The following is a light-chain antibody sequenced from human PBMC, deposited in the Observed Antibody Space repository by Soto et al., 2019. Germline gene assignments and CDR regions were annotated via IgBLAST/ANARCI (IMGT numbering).Light chain of an antibody. CDR3: QTWGTGIVV. Sequence: QSVLTQSPSASASLGASVKITCTLSSGHSTYAIAWHQQQPEKGPRYLMKLNNDGSHTKGDGVPDRFSGSSSGAERYLTISSLQSEDEADYYCQTWGTGIVVFGGGTKLTVL. V-gene: IGLV4-69*01. CDR2: LNNDGSH. CDR1: SGHSTYA. J-gene: IGLJ2*01.